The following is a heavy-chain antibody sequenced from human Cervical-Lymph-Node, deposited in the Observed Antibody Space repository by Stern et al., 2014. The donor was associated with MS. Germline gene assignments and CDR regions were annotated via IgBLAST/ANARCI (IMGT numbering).Heavy chain of an antibody. Sequence: QLQLQESGPGLVKPSETLSLMCSVSSGFIGNNYWSWIRQPPGKGLEWIGHLYYSGSNYYNPSLKSRVTISLDTSKNQLSLRLSSVTAADTAVYYCVRAGPYDYIWGNFRHRAFYFDSWGQGALVTVSS. J-gene: IGHJ4*02. D-gene: IGHD3-16*02. CDR3: VRAGPYDYIWGNFRHRAFYFDS. CDR1: SGFIGNNY. V-gene: IGHV4-59*01. CDR2: LYYSGSN.